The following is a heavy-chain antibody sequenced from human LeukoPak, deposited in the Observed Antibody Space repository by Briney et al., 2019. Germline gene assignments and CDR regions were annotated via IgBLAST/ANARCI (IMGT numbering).Heavy chain of an antibody. CDR2: IYHSGST. J-gene: IGHJ4*02. CDR3: ARLTVTTLLYYFDY. Sequence: PSETLSLTCTVSGYSISSGYYWGWIRQPPGKGLEWIGSIYHSGSTYYNPSLKSRVTISVDTSKNQFSLKLSSVTAADTAVYYCARLTVTTLLYYFDYWGQGTLVTVSS. CDR1: GYSISSGYY. V-gene: IGHV4-38-2*02. D-gene: IGHD4-17*01.